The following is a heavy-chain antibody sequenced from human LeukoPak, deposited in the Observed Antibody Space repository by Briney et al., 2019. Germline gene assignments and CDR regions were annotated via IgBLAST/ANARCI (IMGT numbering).Heavy chain of an antibody. J-gene: IGHJ4*02. CDR2: ITGSGGST. Sequence: GASLRLSCAASGFTFSNYAMSWVRQAPGKGLEWVSAITGSGGSTWYADSVKGHFTISRDNSKNTLYLQMNSLGAEDTAVYYCTKGGDYDVLPVFYDPDCGGRGTLVPVSS. V-gene: IGHV3-23*01. CDR1: GFTFSNYA. D-gene: IGHD3-9*01. CDR3: TKGGDYDVLPVFYDPDC.